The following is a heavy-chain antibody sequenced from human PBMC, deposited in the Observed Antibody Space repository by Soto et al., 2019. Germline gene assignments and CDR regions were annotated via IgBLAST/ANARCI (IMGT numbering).Heavy chain of an antibody. CDR3: ARVRNWNYPDAFDI. CDR2: INPSGGST. J-gene: IGHJ3*02. V-gene: IGHV1-46*01. Sequence: ASVKVSCKACGYTFPSAYMHWVRQAPGQGLEWMGIINPSGGSTSYAQKFQGRVTMTRDTSTSTVYMELRSLRSDDTAVYYCARVRNWNYPDAFDIWGQGTMVTVSS. D-gene: IGHD1-7*01. CDR1: GYTFPSAY.